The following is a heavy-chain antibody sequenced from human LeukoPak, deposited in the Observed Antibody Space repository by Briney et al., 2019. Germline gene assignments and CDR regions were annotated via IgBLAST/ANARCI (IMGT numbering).Heavy chain of an antibody. D-gene: IGHD1-26*01. CDR3: AKRYSGSSGLYNFDY. V-gene: IGHV3-23*01. CDR2: ITGSTGST. CDR1: GFTFSNAW. Sequence: GGSLRLSCAASGFTFSNAWMTWVRQPPGKGLEGVSSITGSTGSTYYADSVKGRFTISRDNSKNTLYLQMNSLRAEDTAVYYCAKRYSGSSGLYNFDYWGRGTLVTVSS. J-gene: IGHJ4*02.